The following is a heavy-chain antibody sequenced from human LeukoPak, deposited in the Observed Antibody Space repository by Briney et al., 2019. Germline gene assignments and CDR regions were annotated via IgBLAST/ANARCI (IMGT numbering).Heavy chain of an antibody. CDR3: ARDYGSGSQNLNWFDP. D-gene: IGHD3-10*01. CDR2: INPNSGGT. Sequence: ASVKVSCKASGYTFTGYYMHWVRQAPGQGLEWMGWINPNSGGTNYAQKFQGRVTMTRDTSISTAYMELSRLRSDDTAVYYCARDYGSGSQNLNWFDPWGQGTLVTVSS. CDR1: GYTFTGYY. V-gene: IGHV1-2*02. J-gene: IGHJ5*02.